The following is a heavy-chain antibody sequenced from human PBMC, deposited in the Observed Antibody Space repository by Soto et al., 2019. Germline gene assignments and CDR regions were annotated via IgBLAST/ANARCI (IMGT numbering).Heavy chain of an antibody. CDR2: IIPILGIA. CDR3: ARDTYSSGWYFDY. Sequence: SVEVSCKASGGTLSSYTISWVRQAPGQGLEWMGRIIPILGIANYAQKFQGRVTITADKSTSTAYMELSSLRSEDTAVYYCARDTYSSGWYFDYWGQGTLVTVSS. CDR1: GGTLSSYT. D-gene: IGHD6-19*01. J-gene: IGHJ4*02. V-gene: IGHV1-69*04.